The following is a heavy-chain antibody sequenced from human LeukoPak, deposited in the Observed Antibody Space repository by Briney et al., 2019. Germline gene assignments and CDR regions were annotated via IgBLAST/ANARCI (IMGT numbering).Heavy chain of an antibody. V-gene: IGHV3-23*01. CDR2: FGGVGGTS. Sequence: GGSLRLSCAASGFPFSNHAMSWVRQAPGRGLEWVSVFGGVGGTSYYADSVKGRFTISRDNSKNTLFLQMNSLRAEDTAVYHCAKEDYGSGFFDIWGQGTMVTVSS. CDR3: AKEDYGSGFFDI. J-gene: IGHJ3*02. CDR1: GFPFSNHA. D-gene: IGHD3-10*01.